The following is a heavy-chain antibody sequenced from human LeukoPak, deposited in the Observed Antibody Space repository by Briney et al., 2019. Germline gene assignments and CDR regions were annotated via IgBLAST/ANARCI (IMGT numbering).Heavy chain of an antibody. CDR1: GFTFSSWA. D-gene: IGHD2-15*01. J-gene: IGHJ5*02. CDR3: AKKVVPTSTNWFDP. V-gene: IGHV3-23*01. Sequence: GGSLRLSCAASGFTFSSWATSWVRQAPGKGLEWVSTISGSGGSTYYADSVKGRFTISRDNSKNTLYLQMNSLRAEDTAVYYCAKKVVPTSTNWFDPWGQGTLVTVSS. CDR2: ISGSGGST.